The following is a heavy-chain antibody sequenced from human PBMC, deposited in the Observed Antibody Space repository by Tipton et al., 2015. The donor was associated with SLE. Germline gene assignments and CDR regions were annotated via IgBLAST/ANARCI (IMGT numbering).Heavy chain of an antibody. J-gene: IGHJ4*02. CDR2: ISGDGGRA. CDR3: ASGPRGTYWGDY. CDR1: GFTFSRSA. V-gene: IGHV3-23*01. D-gene: IGHD1-26*01. Sequence: SLRPSCVASGFTFSRSALIWVRQTPGKRLEWVSSISGDGGRASYADSVEGRFTISRDNAKNSLFLQMNSLRAEDTAVYYCASGPRGTYWGDYWGQGTLVTVSS.